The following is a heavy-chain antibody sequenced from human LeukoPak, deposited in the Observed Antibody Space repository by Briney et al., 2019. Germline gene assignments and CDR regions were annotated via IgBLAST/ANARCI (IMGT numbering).Heavy chain of an antibody. Sequence: ASVKVSCKASGYTFTRYAVNWVRQAPGQGLEWMGIINPSGGSTSYAQKFQGRVTMTRDMSTSTVYMELSSLRSEDTAVYYCARRFGDYEHDGEGYFQHWGQGTLVTVSS. CDR3: ARRFGDYEHDGEGYFQH. J-gene: IGHJ1*01. V-gene: IGHV1-46*01. CDR2: INPSGGST. D-gene: IGHD4-17*01. CDR1: GYTFTRYA.